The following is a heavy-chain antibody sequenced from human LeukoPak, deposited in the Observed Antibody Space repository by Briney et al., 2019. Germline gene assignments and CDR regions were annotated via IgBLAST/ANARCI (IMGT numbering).Heavy chain of an antibody. D-gene: IGHD3-10*01. Sequence: GESLKISCKGSGYSFTSYWIGWVRRMPGKGLEWMGIIYPGDSDTRYSTSFQGQVTISADKSISTAYLQWSSPKASDTAMYYCASQTQWFGELWYFDYWGQGTLVTVSS. CDR1: GYSFTSYW. V-gene: IGHV5-51*01. J-gene: IGHJ4*02. CDR3: ASQTQWFGELWYFDY. CDR2: IYPGDSDT.